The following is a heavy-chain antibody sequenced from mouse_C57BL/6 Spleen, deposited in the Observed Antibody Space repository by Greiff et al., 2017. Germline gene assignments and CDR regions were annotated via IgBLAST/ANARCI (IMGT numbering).Heavy chain of an antibody. CDR2: ISDGGSYT. Sequence: EVKLQESGGGLVKPGGSLKLSCAASGFTFSSYAMSWVRQTPEKRLEWVATISDGGSYTYYPDNVKGRFTISSDNAKNNLYLQMSHLKSEDTAMYYCARYDYYGSSYARDYWGQGTSVTVSS. V-gene: IGHV5-4*03. J-gene: IGHJ4*01. CDR3: ARYDYYGSSYARDY. D-gene: IGHD1-1*01. CDR1: GFTFSSYA.